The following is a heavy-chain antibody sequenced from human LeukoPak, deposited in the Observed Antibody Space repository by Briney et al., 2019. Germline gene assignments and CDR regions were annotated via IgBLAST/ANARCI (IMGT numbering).Heavy chain of an antibody. CDR1: GGTFSSYA. V-gene: IGHV1-69*13. CDR3: ARSPGVTIHYYYGMDV. D-gene: IGHD2-21*01. Sequence: SVKVSCKASGGTFSSYAISWVRQAPGQGFEWMGGIIPIFGTANYAQKFQGRVTITADESTSTAYMELSSLRSEDTAVYYCARSPGVTIHYYYGMDVWGQGTTVTVSS. CDR2: IIPIFGTA. J-gene: IGHJ6*02.